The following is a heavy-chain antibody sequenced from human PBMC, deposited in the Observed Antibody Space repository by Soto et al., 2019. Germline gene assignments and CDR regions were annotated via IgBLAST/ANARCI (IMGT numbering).Heavy chain of an antibody. D-gene: IGHD2-2*01. J-gene: IGHJ6*02. CDR1: GGSLSGFP. CDR2: IYHTGRS. CDR3: ARADCSSTSCCRYYYYGMDV. V-gene: IGHV4-59*01. Sequence: SETLSLTCSVSGGSLSGFPWIWIRQPPGKGLEWVGYIYHTGRSTYNPSLKSRLTISVDTSKNQFSLKLGSVTAADTAVYYCARADCSSTSCCRYYYYGMDVWGQGTTVTVSS.